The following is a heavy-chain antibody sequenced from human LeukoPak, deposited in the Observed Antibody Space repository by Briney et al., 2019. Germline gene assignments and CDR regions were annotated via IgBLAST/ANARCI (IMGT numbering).Heavy chain of an antibody. V-gene: IGHV4-59*01. CDR2: IYYTGNT. D-gene: IGHD1-7*01. CDR3: ARSTGTTGLTLRMFGY. J-gene: IGHJ4*02. Sequence: SETLSLTCAVYGGSFSGYYWSWIRQPPGKGLEWIGYIYYTGNTSYNPSLKSRVTISVDTSKNQFSLKLSSVTAADTAVYYCARSTGTTGLTLRMFGYWGQGTLVTVSS. CDR1: GGSFSGYY.